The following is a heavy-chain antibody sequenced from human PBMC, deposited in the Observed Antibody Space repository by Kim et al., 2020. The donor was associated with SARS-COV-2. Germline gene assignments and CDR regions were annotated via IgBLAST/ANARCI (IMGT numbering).Heavy chain of an antibody. CDR1: GFTFSSYA. CDR3: AKDALYCSSTSCYSTPPDY. D-gene: IGHD2-2*01. Sequence: GGSLRLSCAASGFTFSSYAMSWVRQAPGKGLEWVSAISGSGGSTYYADSVKGRFTISRDNSKNTLYLQMNSLRAEDTAVYYCAKDALYCSSTSCYSTPPDYWGQGTLVTVSS. CDR2: ISGSGGST. V-gene: IGHV3-23*01. J-gene: IGHJ4*02.